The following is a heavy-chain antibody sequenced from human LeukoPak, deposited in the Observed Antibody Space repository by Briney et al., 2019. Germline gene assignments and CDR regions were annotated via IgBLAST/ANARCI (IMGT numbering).Heavy chain of an antibody. D-gene: IGHD3-10*01. CDR1: GFTFSSYA. CDR3: AKDLWFGEPPFDY. Sequence: GGSLRLSCAASGFTFSSYALSWVRQAPGKGLEWVSDISGSGGSTYYADSVKGRFTISRDNSKNTLYLQMNSLRAEDTAVYYCAKDLWFGEPPFDYWGQGTLVTVSS. CDR2: ISGSGGST. J-gene: IGHJ4*02. V-gene: IGHV3-23*01.